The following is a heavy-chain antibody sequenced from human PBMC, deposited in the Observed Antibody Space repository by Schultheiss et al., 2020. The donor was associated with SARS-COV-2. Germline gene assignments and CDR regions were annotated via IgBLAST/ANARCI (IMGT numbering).Heavy chain of an antibody. Sequence: SETLSLTCTVSGGSISSGDYYWSWIRQPPGKGLEYIGYIFYSGNTDYIPSLKSRVTISIDASKNQFSLKLNSVTAADTAVYYCAKGRTVTSYWYFDLWGRGTLVTVSS. CDR3: AKGRTVTSYWYFDL. J-gene: IGHJ2*01. V-gene: IGHV4-30-4*01. D-gene: IGHD4-17*01. CDR1: GGSISSGDYY. CDR2: IFYSGNT.